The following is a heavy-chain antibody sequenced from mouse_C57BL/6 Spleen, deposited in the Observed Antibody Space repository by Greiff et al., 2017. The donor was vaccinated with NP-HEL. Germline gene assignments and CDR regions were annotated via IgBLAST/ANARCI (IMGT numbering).Heavy chain of an antibody. D-gene: IGHD4-1*01. Sequence: EVKLMESGGGLVKPGGSLKLSCAASGFTFSDYGMHWVRQAPEKGLEWVAYISSGSSTIYYVDTVKGRFTISRDNAKNTLFLQMTSLRSEDTAMYYCARRWDDAMDYWGQGTSVTVSS. J-gene: IGHJ4*01. CDR1: GFTFSDYG. V-gene: IGHV5-17*01. CDR3: ARRWDDAMDY. CDR2: ISSGSSTI.